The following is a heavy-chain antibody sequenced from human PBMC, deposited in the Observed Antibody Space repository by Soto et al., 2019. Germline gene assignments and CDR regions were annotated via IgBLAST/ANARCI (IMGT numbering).Heavy chain of an antibody. CDR3: AREYRGPHHGLDY. Sequence: PGGSLRLSCAASGFTFSSYAMHWVRQAPGKGLEWVAVISYDGSNKYYADSVKGRFTISRDNSKNTLYLQMNSLRAEDTAVYYCAREYRGPHHGLDYWGQGTLVTVSS. V-gene: IGHV3-30-3*01. CDR2: ISYDGSNK. CDR1: GFTFSSYA. J-gene: IGHJ4*02. D-gene: IGHD2-21*01.